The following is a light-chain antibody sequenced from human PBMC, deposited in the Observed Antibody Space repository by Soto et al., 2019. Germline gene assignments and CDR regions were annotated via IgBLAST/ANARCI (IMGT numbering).Light chain of an antibody. J-gene: IGLJ2*01. Sequence: QSALTQPASVSGSPGQSITISCTGTSSDAGGYNYVSWYQQHPGKAPKLMIYDVSNRPSGVSNRFSGSKSRNTASLTISGLQAEDEADYYCSSYTSSSTLVFGGGTKLTVL. CDR3: SSYTSSSTLV. CDR1: SSDAGGYNY. V-gene: IGLV2-14*01. CDR2: DVS.